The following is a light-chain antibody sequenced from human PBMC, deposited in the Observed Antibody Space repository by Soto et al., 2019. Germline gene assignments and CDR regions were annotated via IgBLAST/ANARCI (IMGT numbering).Light chain of an antibody. CDR3: SSYTSDSTLV. CDR1: NSDVGGYIY. Sequence: QSALTQPASVSGSPGQSITISCTGTNSDVGGYIYVSWYQQHPGKVPKLMIYEVTNRPSGVSNRFSGSKSGNTASLTISGLQAEDEADYYCSSYTSDSTLVFGGGTKVTVL. V-gene: IGLV2-14*01. CDR2: EVT. J-gene: IGLJ2*01.